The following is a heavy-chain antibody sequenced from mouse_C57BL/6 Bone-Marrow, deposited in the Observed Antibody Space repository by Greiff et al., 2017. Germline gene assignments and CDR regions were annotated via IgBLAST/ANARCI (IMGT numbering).Heavy chain of an antibody. CDR3: ARGDYDWFAY. CDR2: IDPSDSYT. J-gene: IGHJ3*01. V-gene: IGHV1-69*01. CDR1: GYTFTSYW. Sequence: QVQLQQPGAELVMPGASVKLSCKASGYTFTSYWMHWVKQRHGQGLEWIGEIDPSDSYTNYNQKFKGKSTLTVDKSSSTAYMQLSSLTSEDSAVYYCARGDYDWFAYWGQGTLVTVSA. D-gene: IGHD2-4*01.